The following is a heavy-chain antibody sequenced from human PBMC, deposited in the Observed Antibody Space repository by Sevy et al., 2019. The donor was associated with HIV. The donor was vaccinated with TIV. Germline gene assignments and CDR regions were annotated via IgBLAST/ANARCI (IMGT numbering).Heavy chain of an antibody. V-gene: IGHV3-30*18. J-gene: IGHJ6*02. CDR1: GITFSTSG. CDR2: ISYHGRDK. Sequence: GGSLRLSCVVSGITFSTSGMHWVRQAPGKGLEWVAVISYHGRDKFYADSVKGPSTISRNNSKNILYLQMISLRAEDTDLDYCAKDFKGYNDMDHWGQGTKVTVSS. CDR3: AKDFKGYNDMDH.